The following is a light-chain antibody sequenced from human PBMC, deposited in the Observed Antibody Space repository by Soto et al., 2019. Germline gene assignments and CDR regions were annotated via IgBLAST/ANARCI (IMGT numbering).Light chain of an antibody. Sequence: QSALTQPASVAGSPGQSVTLSCTGTSSDVGSYNFVSWYQQCPGRAPKLMIFEVTKRPSGVYNRFSGAKSGNTASLTISGLQAEDEADYYCCSYAGGSTPVVFGGGTTLPVL. CDR2: EVT. V-gene: IGLV2-23*02. J-gene: IGLJ2*01. CDR1: SSDVGSYNF. CDR3: CSYAGGSTPVV.